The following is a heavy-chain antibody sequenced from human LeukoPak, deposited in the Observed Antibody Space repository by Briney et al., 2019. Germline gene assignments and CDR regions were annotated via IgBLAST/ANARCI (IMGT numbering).Heavy chain of an antibody. V-gene: IGHV4-30-2*01. CDR1: RGSLSSGGYS. D-gene: IGHD3-22*01. Sequence: PSETLSPTCAVSRGSLSSGGYSWSWIRQPPGKGLEWIGYIYHSGTTHCNPSLKSPLPISVERTKNQFSLKLSSVTAADTAVYYCARADRDSSGYFDAFDIWGQGTMVTVSS. CDR2: IYHSGTT. CDR3: ARADRDSSGYFDAFDI. J-gene: IGHJ3*02.